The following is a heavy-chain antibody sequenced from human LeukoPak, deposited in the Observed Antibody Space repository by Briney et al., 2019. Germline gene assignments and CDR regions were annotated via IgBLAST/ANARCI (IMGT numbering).Heavy chain of an antibody. CDR1: GGSISSGGYY. Sequence: SETLSLTCTVSGGSISSGGYYWSWIRQPPGKGLEWIGYIYHSGSTYYNPSLKSRVTISVDRSKNQFSLKLSSVTAADTAVYYCTRLEIQLDWFFDLWGRGTLVTVSS. V-gene: IGHV4-30-2*01. CDR2: IYHSGST. D-gene: IGHD5-18*01. CDR3: TRLEIQLDWFFDL. J-gene: IGHJ2*01.